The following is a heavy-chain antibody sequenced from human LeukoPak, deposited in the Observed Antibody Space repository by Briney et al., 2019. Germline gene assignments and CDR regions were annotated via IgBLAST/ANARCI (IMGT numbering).Heavy chain of an antibody. D-gene: IGHD3-22*01. J-gene: IGHJ4*02. CDR3: ARETNYYDSSGYYYHFDY. CDR1: GYTFTSYG. Sequence: ASVKVSCKASGYTFTSYGISWVRQAPGQGLEWMGWISAYNGNTNYAQKVQGRVTMTTDTSTSTAYMELRSLRSEDTAVYYCARETNYYDSSGYYYHFDYWGQGTLVTVSS. V-gene: IGHV1-18*01. CDR2: ISAYNGNT.